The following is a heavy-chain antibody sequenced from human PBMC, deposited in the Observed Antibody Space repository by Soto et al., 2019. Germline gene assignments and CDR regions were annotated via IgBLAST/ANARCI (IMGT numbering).Heavy chain of an antibody. CDR2: IIPMFETV. D-gene: IGHD2-15*01. Sequence: EQLLQSGAEVRKPGSSVKVSCKASGGTFNNYAVSWVRQVPGQGLEWMGGIIPMFETVNYAQRFQGRLTIAADESTSTAYMELTSLTSADTAIYFCARGLRTGNYGMDVWGQGTTVTVSS. CDR3: ARGLRTGNYGMDV. V-gene: IGHV1-69*01. CDR1: GGTFNNYA. J-gene: IGHJ6*02.